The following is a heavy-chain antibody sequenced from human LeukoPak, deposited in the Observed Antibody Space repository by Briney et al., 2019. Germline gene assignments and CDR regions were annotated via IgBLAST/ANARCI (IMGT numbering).Heavy chain of an antibody. J-gene: IGHJ3*02. V-gene: IGHV3-21*01. CDR3: ARLRGYCSSTSCYVAFDI. Sequence: GGSLRLSCAASGFTFSSYNMNWVRQAPGKGLEWVSSISSSSSYIYYAGSVKGRFTISRDNAKNSLYLQMNSLRAEDTAVYYCARLRGYCSSTSCYVAFDIWGQGTMVTVSS. CDR2: ISSSSSYI. D-gene: IGHD2-2*01. CDR1: GFTFSSYN.